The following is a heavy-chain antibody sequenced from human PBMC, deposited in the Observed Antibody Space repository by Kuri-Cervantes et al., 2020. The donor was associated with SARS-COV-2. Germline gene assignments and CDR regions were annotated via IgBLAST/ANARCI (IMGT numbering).Heavy chain of an antibody. J-gene: IGHJ4*02. CDR2: IYYSGST. CDR3: ARLSDSSSWYCDY. D-gene: IGHD6-13*01. Sequence: SETLSLTCTVSGGSISSSSYYWGWIRQPPGKGLEWIGSIYYSGSTYYNPSLKSRVTISVNTSKNQFPLKLSSVTAADTAVYYCARLSDSSSWYCDYWGQGTLVTVSS. CDR1: GGSISSSSYY. V-gene: IGHV4-39*01.